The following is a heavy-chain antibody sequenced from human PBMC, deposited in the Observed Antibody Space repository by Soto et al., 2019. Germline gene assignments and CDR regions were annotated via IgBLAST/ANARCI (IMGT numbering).Heavy chain of an antibody. V-gene: IGHV4-34*01. Sequence: QVQLQQWGAGLLKPSETLSLTCAVYGGSFSGYYWSWIRQPPGKGLEWIGEINHSGSTNYNPSLKSRVTISVDTSKNQFSLKLSSLTAADTAVYYCARADDDFWSGVYWGQGTLVTVSS. D-gene: IGHD3-3*01. CDR3: ARADDDFWSGVY. J-gene: IGHJ4*02. CDR1: GGSFSGYY. CDR2: INHSGST.